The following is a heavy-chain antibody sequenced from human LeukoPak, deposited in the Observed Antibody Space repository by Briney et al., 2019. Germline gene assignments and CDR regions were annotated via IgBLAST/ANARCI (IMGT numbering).Heavy chain of an antibody. V-gene: IGHV4-34*01. Sequence: SETLSLTCAVYGGSFSGYYWSWIRQPPGKGLEWIGEINHSGSTNYNPSLKSRVTISVDTSKNQSSLKLSSVTAADTAVYYCASLERGVATISPHWGQGTLVTVSS. CDR3: ASLERGVATISPH. CDR1: GGSFSGYY. J-gene: IGHJ4*02. CDR2: INHSGST. D-gene: IGHD3-10*01.